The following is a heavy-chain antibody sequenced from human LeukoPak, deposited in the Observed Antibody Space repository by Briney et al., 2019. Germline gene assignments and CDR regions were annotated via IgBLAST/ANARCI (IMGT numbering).Heavy chain of an antibody. Sequence: GESLKISCKGSGYSFSSYWIGWVRQRSGKGLEWMGILYPGDSDSRYSLCFQGQVTISADKSISTAYLQWSSLTASDTAMYYCARLSGCTNGVCYMLDYWGQGTLVTVSS. CDR2: LYPGDSDS. D-gene: IGHD2-8*01. CDR1: GYSFSSYW. J-gene: IGHJ4*02. CDR3: ARLSGCTNGVCYMLDY. V-gene: IGHV5-51*01.